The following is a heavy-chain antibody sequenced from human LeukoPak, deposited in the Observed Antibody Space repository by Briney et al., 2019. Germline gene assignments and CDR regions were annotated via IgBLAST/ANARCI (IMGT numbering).Heavy chain of an antibody. D-gene: IGHD2-21*02. J-gene: IGHJ4*02. CDR3: ARDAGGFVVVTAFDY. CDR2: ISYDGSNK. Sequence: GGSLRLSCAASGFTFSSYAMHWVRQTPGKGLKWVAVISYDGSNKYYADSVKGRFTISRDNSKNTLYLQMNSLRAEDTAVYYCARDAGGFVVVTAFDYWGQGTLVTVSS. V-gene: IGHV3-30-3*01. CDR1: GFTFSSYA.